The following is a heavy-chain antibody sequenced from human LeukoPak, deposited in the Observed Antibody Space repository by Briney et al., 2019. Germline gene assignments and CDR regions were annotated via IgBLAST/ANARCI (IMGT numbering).Heavy chain of an antibody. CDR1: GGSLSSFY. Sequence: PSETLSLTCTVSGGSLSSFYWTWIRQPPGKGLEWIGYIFYTGSTSYNPSLKSRVTISVDTSKNQFSLKPSSVTAADTAVYYCARGYSSSWLLNWFDPWGQGSLVTVSS. V-gene: IGHV4-59*08. D-gene: IGHD6-13*01. CDR2: IFYTGST. CDR3: ARGYSSSWLLNWFDP. J-gene: IGHJ5*02.